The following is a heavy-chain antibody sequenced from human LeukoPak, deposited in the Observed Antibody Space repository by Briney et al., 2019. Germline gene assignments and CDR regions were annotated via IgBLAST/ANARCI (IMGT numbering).Heavy chain of an antibody. CDR1: GGSISGINYY. Sequence: PSETLSLTCTVSGGSISGINYYWTWIRQPAGKGLEWIGRIYTTGSSNYNPSLKSRVTISVDTSNNQFSLKLSPVTAADTAVYYCARVSPSGVWDVWGQGTTVTVSS. CDR3: ARVSPSGVWDV. V-gene: IGHV4-61*02. D-gene: IGHD3-10*01. CDR2: IYTTGSS. J-gene: IGHJ6*02.